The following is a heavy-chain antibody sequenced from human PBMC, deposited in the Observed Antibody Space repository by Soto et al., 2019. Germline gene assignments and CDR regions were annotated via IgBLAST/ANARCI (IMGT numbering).Heavy chain of an antibody. CDR3: TTPPGTYYDILTGYYTFDY. CDR1: GFTFSNAW. V-gene: IGHV3-15*01. J-gene: IGHJ4*02. Sequence: EVQLVESGGGLVKPGGSLRLSCAASGFTFSNAWMSWVRQAPGKGLEWVGRIKSKTDGGTTDYAAPVKGRFTISRDDSKNTLYLQMNSLKTEDTAVYYCTTPPGTYYDILTGYYTFDYWGQGTLVTVSS. CDR2: IKSKTDGGTT. D-gene: IGHD3-9*01.